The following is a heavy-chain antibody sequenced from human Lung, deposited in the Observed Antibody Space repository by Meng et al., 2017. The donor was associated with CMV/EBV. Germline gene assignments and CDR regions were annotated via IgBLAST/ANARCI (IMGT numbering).Heavy chain of an antibody. CDR3: ARSYYYDSSGYYYPFDY. J-gene: IGHJ4*02. Sequence: SCAASGFTFSSYWMHWVRQAPGKGLVWVSRINSDGSSTSYADSVKGRFTISRDNAKNTLYLQMNSLRAEDTAVYYCARSYYYDSSGYYYPFDYWXQGTXVTVSS. CDR1: GFTFSSYW. D-gene: IGHD3-22*01. CDR2: INSDGSST. V-gene: IGHV3-74*01.